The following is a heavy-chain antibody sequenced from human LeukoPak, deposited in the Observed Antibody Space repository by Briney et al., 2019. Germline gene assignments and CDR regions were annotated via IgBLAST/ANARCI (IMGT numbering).Heavy chain of an antibody. CDR3: AKGHGSGSYYVEYYFDY. CDR2: ISGSGGST. CDR1: GFTFSSYG. Sequence: GGSLRLSCAASGFTFSSYGMSWVRQAPGKGLEWVAAISGSGGSTYYADSVKGRFTISRDNSKNTLYLQMNSLRAEDTAVYYCAKGHGSGSYYVEYYFDYWGQGTLVTVSS. V-gene: IGHV3-23*01. D-gene: IGHD3-10*01. J-gene: IGHJ4*02.